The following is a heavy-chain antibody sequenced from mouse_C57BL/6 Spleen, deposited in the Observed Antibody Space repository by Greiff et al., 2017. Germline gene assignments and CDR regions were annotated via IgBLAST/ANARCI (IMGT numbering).Heavy chain of an antibody. V-gene: IGHV1-53*01. CDR3: ASITTVVYWYFDV. J-gene: IGHJ1*03. D-gene: IGHD1-1*01. Sequence: QVQLQQPGTELVKPGASVKLSCKASGYPFTSYWMHWVKQRPGQGLEWIGNINPSNGGTNYNEKFKSKATLTVDKSSSTAYMQLSSLTSEDSAVYYCASITTVVYWYFDVWGTGTTVTVSS. CDR1: GYPFTSYW. CDR2: INPSNGGT.